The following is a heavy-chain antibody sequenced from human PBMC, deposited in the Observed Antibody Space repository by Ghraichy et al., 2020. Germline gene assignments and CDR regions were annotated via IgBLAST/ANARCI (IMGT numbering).Heavy chain of an antibody. CDR2: IKSKTDGGTT. D-gene: IGHD6-19*01. CDR3: TTEGIAVAGTFDY. CDR1: GFTFSNAW. J-gene: IGHJ4*02. V-gene: IGHV3-15*01. Sequence: GESLNISCAASGFTFSNAWMSWVRQAPGKGLEWVGRIKSKTDGGTTDYAAPVKGRFTISRDDSKNTLYLQMNSLKTEDTAVYYCTTEGIAVAGTFDYWGQGTLVTVSS.